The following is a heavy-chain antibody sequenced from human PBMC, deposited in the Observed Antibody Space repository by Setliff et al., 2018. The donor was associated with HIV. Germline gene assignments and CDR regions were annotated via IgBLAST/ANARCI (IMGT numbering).Heavy chain of an antibody. J-gene: IGHJ4*02. CDR2: ISPALGTA. V-gene: IGHV1-69*08. CDR3: ARDAGYSGYVLDY. D-gene: IGHD5-12*01. CDR1: GGTFSNYP. Sequence: GASVKVSCKASGGTFSNYPISWVRQAPGQGLEWMGKISPALGTADYAQKFQGRVTITADQSTRTVYMELSSLRSEDTAVYYCARDAGYSGYVLDYWGQGTGFTVSS.